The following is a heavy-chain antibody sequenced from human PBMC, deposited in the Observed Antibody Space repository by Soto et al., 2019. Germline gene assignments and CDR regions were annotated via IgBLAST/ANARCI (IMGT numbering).Heavy chain of an antibody. CDR3: ARHLTYNTYAERFDP. CDR2: IYYSGST. Sequence: SETLSLTCTVSGGSISSSSYYWGWIRQPPGKGLEWIGSIYYSGSTYYNPSLKSRVTISVDTSKNQFSLKLSSVTAADTALYYCARHLTYNTYAERFDPWGQGTLVTVSS. J-gene: IGHJ5*02. V-gene: IGHV4-39*01. D-gene: IGHD1-1*01. CDR1: GGSISSSSYY.